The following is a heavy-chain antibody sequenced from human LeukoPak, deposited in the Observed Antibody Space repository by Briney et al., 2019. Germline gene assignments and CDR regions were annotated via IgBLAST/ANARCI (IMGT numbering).Heavy chain of an antibody. V-gene: IGHV3-53*01. D-gene: IGHD6-19*01. CDR3: ARKYSSGWYYGDDAFDI. CDR1: GFTVSSNY. Sequence: GGSLRLSCAASGFTVSSNYMSWVRQAPGKGLEWVSAIYSGGSTYYADSVKGRFTISRDNSKNTLYLQMNSLRAEDTAVYYCARKYSSGWYYGDDAFDIWGQGTMVTVSS. CDR2: IYSGGST. J-gene: IGHJ3*02.